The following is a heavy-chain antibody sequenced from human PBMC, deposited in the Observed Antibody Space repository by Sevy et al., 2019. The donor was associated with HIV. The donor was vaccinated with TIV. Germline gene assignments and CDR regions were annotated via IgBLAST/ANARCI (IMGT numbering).Heavy chain of an antibody. D-gene: IGHD3-10*01. J-gene: IGHJ6*02. CDR3: AREYYYGSGSYYFQDYYYYGMDV. Sequence: ASVKVSCKASGYTFTSYGISWVRQAPGQGLEWMGWISAYNGNTNYAQKLQGRVTMTTDTSTSTAYMELRSLRSDDTAMYYCAREYYYGSGSYYFQDYYYYGMDVWGQGTTVTVSS. CDR1: GYTFTSYG. CDR2: ISAYNGNT. V-gene: IGHV1-18*01.